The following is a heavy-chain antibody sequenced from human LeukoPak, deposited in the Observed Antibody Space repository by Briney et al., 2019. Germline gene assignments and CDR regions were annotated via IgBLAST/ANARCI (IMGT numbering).Heavy chain of an antibody. Sequence: SETLSLTCTVSDGSISSGGYYWSRIRQHPGKGLEWIGYIYYSGSTYYNPSLKSRVTISVDTSKNQFSLKLSSVTAADTAVYYCASHKYCGGDCYHDAFDIWGQGTMVTVSS. CDR1: DGSISSGGYY. V-gene: IGHV4-31*03. CDR3: ASHKYCGGDCYHDAFDI. J-gene: IGHJ3*02. CDR2: IYYSGST. D-gene: IGHD2-21*02.